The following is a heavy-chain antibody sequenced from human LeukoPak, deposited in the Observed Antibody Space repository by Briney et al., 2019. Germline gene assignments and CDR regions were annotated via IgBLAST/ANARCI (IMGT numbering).Heavy chain of an antibody. Sequence: KPGGSLRLSCAASGFTFSSYGMHWVRQAPGKGLEWVGRIKTKSEGGTTDYAAPAKGRFTISRDDSKNALFLQMDSLKSDDTAMYYCTTEFKELGSFFYFYYMDVWGTGTTVTISS. CDR3: TTEFKELGSFFYFYYMDV. J-gene: IGHJ6*03. D-gene: IGHD3-10*01. V-gene: IGHV3-15*01. CDR1: GFTFSSYG. CDR2: IKTKSEGGTT.